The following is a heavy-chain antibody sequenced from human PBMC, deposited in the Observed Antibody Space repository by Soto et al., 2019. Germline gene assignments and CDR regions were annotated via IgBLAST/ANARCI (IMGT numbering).Heavy chain of an antibody. CDR2: IYYSGST. CDR3: ARRLYYDSSGFEGGGIDV. Sequence: SETLSLTCTVSGGSISSYYWSWIRQPPGKGLEWIGYIYYSGSTNYNPSLKSRVTISVDTSKNQFSLKLSSVTAADTAVYYCARRLYYDSSGFEGGGIDVWGQGTTVTVSS. J-gene: IGHJ6*02. V-gene: IGHV4-59*08. D-gene: IGHD3-22*01. CDR1: GGSISSYY.